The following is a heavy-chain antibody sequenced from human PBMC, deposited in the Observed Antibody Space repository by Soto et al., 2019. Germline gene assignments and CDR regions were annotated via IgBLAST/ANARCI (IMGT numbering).Heavy chain of an antibody. Sequence: QVQLVQSGAEVKKPGASVKVSCKASGYTFTSYGISWVRQAPGQGLEWMGWISAYNGNTNYAQKLQGRVTMTTDTSTSTAYMELRSLRSDDTAVYYCARDQTYCSGGSCYQNPVDFDYWGQGTLVTVSS. CDR1: GYTFTSYG. CDR2: ISAYNGNT. D-gene: IGHD2-15*01. V-gene: IGHV1-18*01. CDR3: ARDQTYCSGGSCYQNPVDFDY. J-gene: IGHJ4*02.